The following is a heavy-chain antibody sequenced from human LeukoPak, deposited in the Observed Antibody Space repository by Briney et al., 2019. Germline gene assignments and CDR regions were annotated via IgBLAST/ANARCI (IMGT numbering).Heavy chain of an antibody. Sequence: ASVKVSCKASGYTFTSYGISWVRQAPGQGLEWMGWISAYNGNTNYAQKLQGRVTMTTDTSTSTAYMELRSLRSDDTAVYYCARGSYDFWSGYYTYTGCYYMDVWGKGTTVTVSS. D-gene: IGHD3-3*01. CDR2: ISAYNGNT. V-gene: IGHV1-18*01. CDR1: GYTFTSYG. J-gene: IGHJ6*03. CDR3: ARGSYDFWSGYYTYTGCYYMDV.